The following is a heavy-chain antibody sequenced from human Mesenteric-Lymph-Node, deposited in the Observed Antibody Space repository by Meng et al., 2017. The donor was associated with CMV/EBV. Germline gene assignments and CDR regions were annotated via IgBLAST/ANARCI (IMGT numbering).Heavy chain of an antibody. CDR3: AKDISAESYYYFDY. V-gene: IGHV3-9*01. J-gene: IGHJ4*02. CDR1: GFTFSSYA. Sequence: SLKISCAASGFTFSSYAMHWVRQAPGKGLEWVSGISWNSGSIGYADSVKGRFTISRDNAKNSLYLQMNSLRAEDTALYYCAKDISAESYYYFDYWGQGTLVTVSS. D-gene: IGHD1-26*01. CDR2: ISWNSGSI.